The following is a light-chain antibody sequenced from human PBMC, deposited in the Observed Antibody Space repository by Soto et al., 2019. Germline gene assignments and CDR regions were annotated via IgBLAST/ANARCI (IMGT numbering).Light chain of an antibody. J-gene: IGLJ1*01. CDR1: SSDVGGYDY. V-gene: IGLV2-8*01. Sequence: QSALTQPPSASGSPGQSVTISCTGTSSDVGGYDYVSWYQQHPGKAPKLMIYEVTKRPSGVPDRFSGSKSGTSASLAITGLQAEDEADYYCQSYDSSLSGVFGSGTKLTVL. CDR3: QSYDSSLSGV. CDR2: EVT.